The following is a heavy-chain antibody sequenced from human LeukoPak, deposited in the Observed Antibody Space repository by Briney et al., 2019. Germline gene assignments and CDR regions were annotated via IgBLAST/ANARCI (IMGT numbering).Heavy chain of an antibody. CDR1: GFTFSRYA. CDR3: AKGRLMVRGVTLLDN. CDR2: ISGRSVSS. Sequence: PGGSLRLSCAASGFTFSRYAMSWVRQAPGKGLEWVSTISGRSVSSNYADSVKGRFTISRDNSKDTLYLLMNSLRAEDTAVYYCAKGRLMVRGVTLLDNWGQGTLVIVSS. V-gene: IGHV3-23*01. J-gene: IGHJ4*02. D-gene: IGHD3-10*01.